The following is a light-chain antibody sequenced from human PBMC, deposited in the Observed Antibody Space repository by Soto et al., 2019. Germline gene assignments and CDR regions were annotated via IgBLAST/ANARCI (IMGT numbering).Light chain of an antibody. Sequence: QAVVTQPPSVSGAPGQRVTISCTGSRSNIGAGYDVHWYQQLPGTAPKLLIYVTNNRPSGVPDRFSGSKSGTSASLAITGLRAEDEADYYRQTYDSSLSGSIFGGGTKLTVL. CDR2: VTN. V-gene: IGLV1-40*01. CDR1: RSNIGAGYD. CDR3: QTYDSSLSGSI. J-gene: IGLJ2*01.